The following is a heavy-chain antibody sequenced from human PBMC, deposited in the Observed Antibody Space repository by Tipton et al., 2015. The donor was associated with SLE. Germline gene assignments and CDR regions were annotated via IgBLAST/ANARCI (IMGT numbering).Heavy chain of an antibody. CDR2: VYSDAYT. CDR3: ARDEYRYDTTGYHLLGHFDF. J-gene: IGHJ4*02. V-gene: IGHV4-39*07. D-gene: IGHD3-22*01. CDR1: GDSISTSRYY. Sequence: TLSLTCSVSGDSISTSRYYWGWIRQPPGKGLEWIGSVYSDAYTYSNPNLRSRVTMSVDTSKNQFSLNLSSVTAADTAVYYCARDEYRYDTTGYHLLGHFDFWGQGTLVTVSS.